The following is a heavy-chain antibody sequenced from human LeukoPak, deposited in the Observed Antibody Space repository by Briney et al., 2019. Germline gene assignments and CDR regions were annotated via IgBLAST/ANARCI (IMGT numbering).Heavy chain of an antibody. D-gene: IGHD2-21*02. J-gene: IGHJ5*02. V-gene: IGHV1-69*05. CDR3: ASAIVVVTAIPGWFDP. Sequence: VASVKVSCKASGGTFSSYAISWVRQAPGQGLEWMGGIIPIFGTANYAQKFQGRVTITTDESTSTAYMELSSLRSEDTAVYYCASAIVVVTAIPGWFDPWAREPWSPSPQ. CDR1: GGTFSSYA. CDR2: IIPIFGTA.